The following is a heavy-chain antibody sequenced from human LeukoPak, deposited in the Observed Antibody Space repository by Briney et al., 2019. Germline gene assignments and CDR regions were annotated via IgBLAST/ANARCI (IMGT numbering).Heavy chain of an antibody. CDR3: ARDLHRIAAAGDTDDY. CDR1: GYTFTGYY. CDR2: INPNSGGT. D-gene: IGHD6-13*01. Sequence: GASVKVSCKASGYTFTGYYMHWVRQAPGQGLEWMGWINPNSGGTNYAQKFQGRVTMTRDTSISTAYMELSRLRSDDTAVYYCARDLHRIAAAGDTDDYWGQGTLVTVSS. V-gene: IGHV1-2*02. J-gene: IGHJ4*02.